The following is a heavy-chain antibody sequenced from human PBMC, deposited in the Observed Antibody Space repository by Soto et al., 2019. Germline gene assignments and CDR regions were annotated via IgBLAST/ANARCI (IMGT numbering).Heavy chain of an antibody. CDR1: GFTFSSYA. J-gene: IGHJ6*02. CDR2: ISGSGGST. V-gene: IGHV3-23*01. CDR3: AKDANKLSITGTTVLPMDV. D-gene: IGHD1-7*01. Sequence: GGSLRLSCAASGFTFSSYAMSWVRQAPGKGLEWVSAISGSGGSTYYADSVKGRFTISRDNSKNTPYLQMNSLRAEDTAVYYCAKDANKLSITGTTVLPMDVWGQGTTVTVSS.